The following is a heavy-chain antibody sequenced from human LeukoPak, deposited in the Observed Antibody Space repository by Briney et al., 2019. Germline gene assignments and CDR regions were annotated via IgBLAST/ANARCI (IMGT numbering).Heavy chain of an antibody. Sequence: GASVKVSCKASGYTVTGYYIHWVRQAPGQGLEWMGWINPKNGATHYAQNFLGRVTMTRDTSISTAYMELSRLTSDDTAVYYCARDYTRNAFDIWGQGTMVTVSS. CDR2: INPKNGAT. CDR1: GYTVTGYY. V-gene: IGHV1-2*02. CDR3: ARDYTRNAFDI. J-gene: IGHJ3*02. D-gene: IGHD2-2*01.